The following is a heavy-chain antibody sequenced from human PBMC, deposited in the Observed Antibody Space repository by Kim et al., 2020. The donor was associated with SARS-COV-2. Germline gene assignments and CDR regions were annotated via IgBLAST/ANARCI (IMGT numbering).Heavy chain of an antibody. V-gene: IGHV4-59*13. CDR3: ARVVPRRQSNGVLTLYNWYDP. J-gene: IGHJ5*02. CDR1: GDSISSSY. D-gene: IGHD2-15*01. Sequence: SETLSLTCSVFGDSISSSYWTWVRQPPGKGLEWIGLISSAGTTNYNPSLKSRLSISLDASMNQMSLRLSSVTEADTALYYCARVVPRRQSNGVLTLYNWYDPWGPGFLVTVSS. CDR2: ISSAGTT.